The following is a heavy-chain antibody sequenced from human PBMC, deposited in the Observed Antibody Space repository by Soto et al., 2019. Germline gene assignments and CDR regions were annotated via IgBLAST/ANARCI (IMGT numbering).Heavy chain of an antibody. J-gene: IGHJ4*02. CDR2: ISAYNGNT. Sequence: GASVKVSCKASGYTFTSYGISWVRQAPGQGLEWMGWISAYNGNTNYAQKLQGRVTMTTDTSTSTAYMELSSLRSEDTAVYYCARGQRTPYRFYYDILTGYSPFDYWGQGTLVTVSS. CDR1: GYTFTSYG. V-gene: IGHV1-18*01. D-gene: IGHD3-9*01. CDR3: ARGQRTPYRFYYDILTGYSPFDY.